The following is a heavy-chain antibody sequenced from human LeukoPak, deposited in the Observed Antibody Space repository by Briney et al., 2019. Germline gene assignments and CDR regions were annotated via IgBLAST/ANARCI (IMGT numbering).Heavy chain of an antibody. CDR3: AKIGYSYGCIDY. Sequence: GGSLRLSCAASGFTFSTYAMSWVRQAPGKGLEWVSSISGSGGSTYYADSVKGRFTISRDNSKNTLYLQMNSLRAEDTAVYYCAKIGYSYGCIDYWGQGTLVTVSS. D-gene: IGHD5-18*01. CDR1: GFTFSTYA. J-gene: IGHJ4*02. V-gene: IGHV3-23*01. CDR2: ISGSGGST.